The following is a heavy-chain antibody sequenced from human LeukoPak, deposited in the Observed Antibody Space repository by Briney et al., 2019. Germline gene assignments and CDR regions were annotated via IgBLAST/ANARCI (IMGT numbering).Heavy chain of an antibody. CDR3: VRPIDYGDNYYFDY. J-gene: IGHJ4*02. Sequence: GGSLSLSCAASGLTFSTYAIHGVGQAPGKGLDWVPVLSSDGSNEYYADSVKTRFAISRDNSENTLYLQMNSLRAEDTAVYYCVRPIDYGDNYYFDYWGQGTLVTVSS. D-gene: IGHD4-23*01. CDR1: GLTFSTYA. CDR2: LSSDGSNE. V-gene: IGHV3-30*09.